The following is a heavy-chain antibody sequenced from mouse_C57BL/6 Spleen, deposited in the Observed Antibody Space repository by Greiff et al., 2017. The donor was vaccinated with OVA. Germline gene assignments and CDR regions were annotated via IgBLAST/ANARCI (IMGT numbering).Heavy chain of an antibody. CDR3: TREAGTVAWFAY. J-gene: IGHJ3*01. V-gene: IGHV1-5*01. CDR1: GYTFTSYW. D-gene: IGHD4-1*01. CDR2: IYPGNSDT. Sequence: EVQLQQSGTVLARPGASVKMSCKTSGYTFTSYWMHWVKQRPGQGLEWIGAIYPGNSDTSYNQKFKGKAKLTAVTSASTAYMELSSLTNEDSAVYYCTREAGTVAWFAYWGQGTLVTVSA.